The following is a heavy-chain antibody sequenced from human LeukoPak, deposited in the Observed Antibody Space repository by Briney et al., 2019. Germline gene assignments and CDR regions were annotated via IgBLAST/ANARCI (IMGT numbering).Heavy chain of an antibody. CDR2: ISGSGGST. CDR3: AKVNGGSSGYYVTYYFDY. V-gene: IGHV3-23*01. D-gene: IGHD3-22*01. CDR1: GFTFSSYA. Sequence: GGSLRLSCAASGFTFSSYAMSWVRQAPGKGLEWVSAISGSGGSTYYADSVKGRFTISRENSKNTLYLQMNSLRAEDTAVYYCAKVNGGSSGYYVTYYFDYWGQGTLVTVSS. J-gene: IGHJ4*02.